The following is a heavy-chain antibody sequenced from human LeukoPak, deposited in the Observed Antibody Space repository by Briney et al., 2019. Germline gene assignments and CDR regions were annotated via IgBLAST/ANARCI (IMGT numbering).Heavy chain of an antibody. V-gene: IGHV4-4*07. CDR2: IYPGESIYTSGST. Sequence: SETLSLTCSVSGVSISAYYWSWLRQPAGKGLEWIGRIYPGESIYTSGSTNYNPSLKSRVTMSVDTSKSQFSLKLSSVTAADTAVYYCAREPLPLTYYDFWSGYPYAFDIWGQGTMVTVSS. D-gene: IGHD3-3*01. J-gene: IGHJ3*02. CDR1: GVSISAYY. CDR3: AREPLPLTYYDFWSGYPYAFDI.